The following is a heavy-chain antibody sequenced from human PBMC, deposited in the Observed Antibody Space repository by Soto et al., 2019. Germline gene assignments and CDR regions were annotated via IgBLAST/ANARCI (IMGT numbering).Heavy chain of an antibody. V-gene: IGHV5-51*01. CDR1: GYSFTNNW. CDR3: ARRGFCSSASCSRHFDY. D-gene: IGHD2-2*01. Sequence: GESLKISCKGSGYSFTNNWIGWVRQMPGKGLEWMGIIFPGDSDTRYSPSFQGQVTISADKSISTAYLQWSSLKASDTAMYYCARRGFCSSASCSRHFDYWGQGTLVTVSS. CDR2: IFPGDSDT. J-gene: IGHJ4*02.